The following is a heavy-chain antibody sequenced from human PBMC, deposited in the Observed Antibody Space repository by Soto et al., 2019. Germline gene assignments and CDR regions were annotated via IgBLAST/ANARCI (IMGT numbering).Heavy chain of an antibody. D-gene: IGHD3-22*01. Sequence: GGSLRLSCAASGFMFNNYAMSWVRQAPGKGLEWVSTVSVSGGTTYYADSLKGRFTISRDNSKKTVYLQMNRLRADDTAIYYCAKGLYYYDSSGYRLFDYWGQGTLVTVS. CDR3: AKGLYYYDSSGYRLFDY. V-gene: IGHV3-23*01. CDR1: GFMFNNYA. CDR2: VSVSGGTT. J-gene: IGHJ4*02.